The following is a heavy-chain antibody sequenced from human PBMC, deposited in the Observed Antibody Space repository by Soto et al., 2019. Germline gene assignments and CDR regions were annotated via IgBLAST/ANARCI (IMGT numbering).Heavy chain of an antibody. Sequence: PSEPMSDPWSVADGSISNLDYYWSWIRQLPGKGLEWIAYIHHTGITYYNPSLKSRITISVDTSKNQFSLKLSSVTVADTAVYYCATRDTSRFYWGQGTLVTVSS. CDR3: ATRDTSRFY. D-gene: IGHD6-13*01. V-gene: IGHV4-31*02. CDR2: IHHTGIT. CDR1: DGSISNLDYY. J-gene: IGHJ4*02.